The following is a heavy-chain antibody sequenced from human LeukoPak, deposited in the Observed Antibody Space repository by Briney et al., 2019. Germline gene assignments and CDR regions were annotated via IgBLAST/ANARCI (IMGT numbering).Heavy chain of an antibody. CDR2: INPNSGGT. J-gene: IGHJ6*03. D-gene: IGHD1-26*01. Sequence: ASVKVSCKASGYTFTGYYMHWVRQAPGQGLEWIGWINPNSGGTNYAQKFQGRVTMTRDTSISTAYMELSRLRSDHTAVYYCARDSLGATYFYYYYMDVWGKGTTVTVSS. CDR3: ARDSLGATYFYYYYMDV. V-gene: IGHV1-2*02. CDR1: GYTFTGYY.